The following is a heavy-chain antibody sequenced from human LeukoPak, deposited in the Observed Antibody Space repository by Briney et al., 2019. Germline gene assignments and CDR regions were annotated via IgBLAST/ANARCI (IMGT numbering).Heavy chain of an antibody. D-gene: IGHD3-22*01. CDR3: ARAGDYYYGSSGYYVDY. J-gene: IGHJ4*02. CDR2: INPNSGGT. Sequence: ASVKVSCKASGYTFTSYYMHWVRQAPGQGLEWMGRINPNSGGTNYAREFQGRVTMTRDTSISTAYMELSRLRSDDTAVYYCARAGDYYYGSSGYYVDYWGQGTLVTVSS. CDR1: GYTFTSYY. V-gene: IGHV1-2*06.